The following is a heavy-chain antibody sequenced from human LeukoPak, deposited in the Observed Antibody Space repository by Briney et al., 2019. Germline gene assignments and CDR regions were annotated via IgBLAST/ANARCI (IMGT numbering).Heavy chain of an antibody. D-gene: IGHD5-12*01. J-gene: IGHJ4*02. CDR1: GFSFSSYA. CDR3: AKCGFPGYEKTFDY. CDR2: ISHSGGDT. Sequence: GGSLRLSCAVSGFSFSSYAMSWVRQAPGKGLEWVSGISHSGGDTYYADSVKGRFTISRDNSKNTLYLQMNSLRAEDTAVYYCAKCGFPGYEKTFDYWGQGTLVTVSS. V-gene: IGHV3-23*01.